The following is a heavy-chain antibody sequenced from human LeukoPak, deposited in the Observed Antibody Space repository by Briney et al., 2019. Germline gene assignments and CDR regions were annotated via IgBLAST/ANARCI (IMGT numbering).Heavy chain of an antibody. CDR3: ARDRNVPYYYYYMDV. J-gene: IGHJ6*03. CDR2: IIPIFGTA. CDR1: GGTFSSYA. Sequence: ASVKVSCKASGGTFSSYAISWVRQAPGQELECMGGIIPIFGTANYAQKFQGRVTITADESTSTAYMELSSLRSEDTAVYYCARDRNVPYYYYYMDVWGKRTTVTVSS. V-gene: IGHV1-69*01. D-gene: IGHD1-1*01.